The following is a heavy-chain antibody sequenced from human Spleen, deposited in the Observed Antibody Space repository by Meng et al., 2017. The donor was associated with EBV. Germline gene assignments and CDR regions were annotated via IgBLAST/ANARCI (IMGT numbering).Heavy chain of an antibody. D-gene: IGHD2-2*01. CDR2: INTNSGGT. Sequence: QVQLVESWADAKTPGATWKVSGKASGYSLTGYYLHWLGQAPGQGLERMGRINTNSGGTNYAQKFKGRVTMTSDTSISTAYMELSRMRSYDTAVYYCARDCSGTSCSVDYWGQGTLVTVSS. J-gene: IGHJ4*02. CDR3: ARDCSGTSCSVDY. CDR1: GYSLTGYY. V-gene: IGHV1-2*06.